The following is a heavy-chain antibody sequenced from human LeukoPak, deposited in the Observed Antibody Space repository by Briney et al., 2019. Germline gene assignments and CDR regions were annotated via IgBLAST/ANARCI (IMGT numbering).Heavy chain of an antibody. CDR3: ARHPKRYYYDSSGFNDYYYYMDV. D-gene: IGHD3-22*01. V-gene: IGHV4-39*01. J-gene: IGHJ6*03. CDR1: GGSISSSSYY. CDR2: IYYSGST. Sequence: SETLSLTCTVSGGSISSSSYYWGWIRQPPGKGLGWIGSIYYSGSTYYNPSLKSRVTISVDTSKNQFSLKLSSVTAADTAVYYCARHPKRYYYDSSGFNDYYYYMDVWGKGTTVTISS.